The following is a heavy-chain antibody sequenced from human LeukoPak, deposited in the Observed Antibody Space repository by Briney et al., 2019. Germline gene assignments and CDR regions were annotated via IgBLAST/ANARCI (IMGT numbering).Heavy chain of an antibody. J-gene: IGHJ4*02. Sequence: SETLSLTCTVSGGSISSYYWSWIRQPPGKGLEWIGYVYYSGSTNYNPSLKSRVTISVDMSKNQFSLKLSSVTAADTAVYYCARDGDSYGYAYWGQGTLVTVSS. CDR1: GGSISSYY. CDR2: VYYSGST. CDR3: ARDGDSYGYAY. V-gene: IGHV4-59*01. D-gene: IGHD5-18*01.